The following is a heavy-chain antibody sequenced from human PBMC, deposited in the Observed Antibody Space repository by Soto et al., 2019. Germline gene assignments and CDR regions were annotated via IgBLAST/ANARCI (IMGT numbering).Heavy chain of an antibody. CDR1: GYTFIGYY. D-gene: IGHD5-12*01. V-gene: IGHV1-2*04. J-gene: IGHJ4*02. CDR2: INPNSGGA. Sequence: QVQLVQSGAEVKKTGASVKVSCKASGYTFIGYYIHWVRQAPGQGLEWMGWINPNSGGAKYLQKFQAWVTMTSDRSISTGYMEVSRLKSDDTAVYYCARSGGGYDLGDYWGQGTMVTVSS. CDR3: ARSGGGYDLGDY.